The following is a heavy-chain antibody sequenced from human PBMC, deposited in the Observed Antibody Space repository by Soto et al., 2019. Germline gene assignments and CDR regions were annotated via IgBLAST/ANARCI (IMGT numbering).Heavy chain of an antibody. Sequence: VASVKVSCKASGYTFTSYDMHWVRQAPGQGLEWMGIINPSGGSTSYAQKFQGRVTMTRDTSTSTVYMELSSLRSEDTAVYYCARGRPLLTTVTTGDAFDIWGQGTMVTVSS. J-gene: IGHJ3*02. V-gene: IGHV1-46*01. CDR2: INPSGGST. CDR1: GYTFTSYD. CDR3: ARGRPLLTTVTTGDAFDI. D-gene: IGHD4-17*01.